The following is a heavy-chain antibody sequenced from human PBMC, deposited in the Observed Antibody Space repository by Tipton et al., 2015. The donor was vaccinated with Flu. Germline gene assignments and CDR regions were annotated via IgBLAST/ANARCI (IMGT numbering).Heavy chain of an antibody. J-gene: IGHJ5*01. Sequence: TLSLTCAVSGYSISSGYYWGWIRQPPGKGLEWIGTVGTMSHSGRTYYNPSLKSRVTISVDTSKIQFYLRLTSVTAADTAVYYCARRDYSNYVSEPKNWFDSWGQGFRVTVSS. CDR3: ARRDYSNYVSEPKNWFDS. D-gene: IGHD4-11*01. V-gene: IGHV4-38-2*01. CDR2: VGTMSHSGRT. CDR1: GYSISSGYY.